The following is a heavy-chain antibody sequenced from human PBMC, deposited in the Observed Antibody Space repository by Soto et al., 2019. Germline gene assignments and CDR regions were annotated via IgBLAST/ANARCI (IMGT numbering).Heavy chain of an antibody. CDR2: IYYSGST. J-gene: IGHJ4*02. Sequence: SETLSLTCTVSGGSISSYYWSWIRQPPGKGLEWIGYIYYSGSTNYNPSLKSRVTLSVDTSKNQFSLKLSSVTAADTAVYYCARGRDGYRRFDYWGQGTLVTVSS. CDR3: ARGRDGYRRFDY. V-gene: IGHV4-59*01. CDR1: GGSISSYY. D-gene: IGHD5-12*01.